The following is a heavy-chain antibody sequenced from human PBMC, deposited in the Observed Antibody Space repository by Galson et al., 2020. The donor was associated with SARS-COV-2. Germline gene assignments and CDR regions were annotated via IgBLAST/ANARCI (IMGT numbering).Heavy chain of an antibody. J-gene: IGHJ5*02. V-gene: IGHV2-5*01. CDR3: AHTDITLVRGGYNWFDP. CDR2: IYWNADK. D-gene: IGHD3-10*01. Sequence: SGPTLVKPTQTLTLTCTFSGFSISTSGVGVGWIRQPPGKALEWLALIYWNADKPYSPSLKTRLTITKDTSKNQVVLTMTNMDPVDTATYYCAHTDITLVRGGYNWFDPWGQGTLVTVSS. CDR1: GFSISTSGVG.